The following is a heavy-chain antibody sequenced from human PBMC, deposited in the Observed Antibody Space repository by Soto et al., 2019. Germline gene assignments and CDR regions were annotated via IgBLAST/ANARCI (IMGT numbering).Heavy chain of an antibody. Sequence: SVKVSCNASVGSFSSYAISWVRQAPGQGLEWMGGIIPIFGTTNYAQKFQGRVTITADESTSTAYMELSSLRSEDTAVYYCATWFGEYAFDIWGQGTMVTVSS. D-gene: IGHD3-10*01. CDR2: IIPIFGTT. V-gene: IGHV1-69*13. CDR1: VGSFSSYA. CDR3: ATWFGEYAFDI. J-gene: IGHJ3*02.